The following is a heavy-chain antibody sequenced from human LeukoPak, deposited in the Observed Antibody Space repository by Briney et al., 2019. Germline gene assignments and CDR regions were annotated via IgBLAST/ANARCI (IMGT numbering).Heavy chain of an antibody. CDR1: GFSLGNYA. CDR2: ISGSGGST. J-gene: IGHJ4*02. V-gene: IGHV3-23*01. CDR3: AKGSDLWFGET. D-gene: IGHD3-10*01. Sequence: GSLRLSCAASGFSLGNYAMNWVRQAPGKGLEWASVISGSGGSTFYADSVKGRFIISRDNSKSTLYLQMNSLRTEDTAVYYCAKGSDLWFGETWGQGVLVTVSS.